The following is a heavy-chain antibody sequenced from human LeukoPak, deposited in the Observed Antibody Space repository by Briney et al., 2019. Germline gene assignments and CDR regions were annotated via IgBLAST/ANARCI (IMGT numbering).Heavy chain of an antibody. J-gene: IGHJ4*02. V-gene: IGHV3-23*01. CDR3: AKVMVVGRGFDY. D-gene: IGHD3-22*01. CDR2: ISGSGGST. CDR1: GFTFSSYA. Sequence: GGSLRLSCAASGFTFSSYAMNWVRQAPGKGLEWVSAISGSGGSTYYADSVKGRFTISRDNSKNTLYLQMNSLRAEDTAVYYCAKVMVVGRGFDYWGQGTLVTVSS.